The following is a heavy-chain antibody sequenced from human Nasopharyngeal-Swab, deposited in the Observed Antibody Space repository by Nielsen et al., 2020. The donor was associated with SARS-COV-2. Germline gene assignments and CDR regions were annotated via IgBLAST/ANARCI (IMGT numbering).Heavy chain of an antibody. Sequence: GSLRLSCAVSGGSISSSNWWSWVRQPPGKGLEWIGEIYHSGSTNYNPSLKSRVTLSVDKSKNQFSLKLSSVTAADTAVYYCARTYIVVVPAAMGYYYYGMDVWGQGTTVTVSS. CDR3: ARTYIVVVPAAMGYYYYGMDV. D-gene: IGHD2-2*01. CDR2: IYHSGST. J-gene: IGHJ6*02. V-gene: IGHV4-4*02. CDR1: GGSISSSNW.